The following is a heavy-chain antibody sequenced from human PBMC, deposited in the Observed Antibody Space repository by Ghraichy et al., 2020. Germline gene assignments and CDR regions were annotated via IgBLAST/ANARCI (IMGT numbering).Heavy chain of an antibody. D-gene: IGHD4-23*01. Sequence: GGSLRLSCVGSGFTFGSYSMNWVRQSPGKRLEWVSYITSSSSFISYADSVKGRFTISRDNAQNSLSPQMSSLTDEDTAVYYCARGSRVVRFYYYDGMDVWGQGTTVTVSS. J-gene: IGHJ6*02. CDR3: ARGSRVVRFYYYDGMDV. CDR1: GFTFGSYS. V-gene: IGHV3-48*02. CDR2: ITSSSSFI.